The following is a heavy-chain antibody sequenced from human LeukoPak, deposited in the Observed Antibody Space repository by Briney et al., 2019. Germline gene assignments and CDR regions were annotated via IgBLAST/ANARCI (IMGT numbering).Heavy chain of an antibody. CDR3: ARSWYFDY. CDR2: ISYDGSNK. Sequence: GGSLRLSCAASGFTFSSYAMHWVRQAPGKGLEWVAVISYDGSNKYYADSVKGRFTISRDNSKNTLYLQMNSLRAEDTAVYYCARSWYFDYWGQGTLVAVSS. J-gene: IGHJ4*02. CDR1: GFTFSSYA. V-gene: IGHV3-30-3*01.